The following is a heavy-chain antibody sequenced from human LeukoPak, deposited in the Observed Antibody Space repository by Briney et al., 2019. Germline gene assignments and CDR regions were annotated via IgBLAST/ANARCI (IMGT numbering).Heavy chain of an antibody. J-gene: IGHJ4*02. D-gene: IGHD1-26*01. CDR2: ISGSGGST. CDR1: GFTFSSYA. Sequence: GGSLRLSCAASGFTFSSYAMSWVRQAPGKGLEWVSAISGSGGSTYYADSVKGRFTISRDNSKNTLYLQMNSLRAEDTAVYYCARSSGSYYVTFDYWGQGTLVTVSS. V-gene: IGHV3-23*01. CDR3: ARSSGSYYVTFDY.